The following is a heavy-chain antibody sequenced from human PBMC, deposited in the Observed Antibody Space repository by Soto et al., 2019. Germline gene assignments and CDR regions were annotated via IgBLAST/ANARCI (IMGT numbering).Heavy chain of an antibody. CDR2: VYYTGST. J-gene: IGHJ5*02. CDR1: GASIRSTDYY. Sequence: SETLSLTCTVSGASIRSTDYYWSWIRQAPGKGLEWIGYVYYTGSTYYNPSLVSRLTISVDTSKNQFSLKLTSVTAAETAVYYCVRTARQGAVAPHWFDRWGQGTQVTVSS. CDR3: VRTARQGAVAPHWFDR. V-gene: IGHV4-30-4*01. D-gene: IGHD2-21*02.